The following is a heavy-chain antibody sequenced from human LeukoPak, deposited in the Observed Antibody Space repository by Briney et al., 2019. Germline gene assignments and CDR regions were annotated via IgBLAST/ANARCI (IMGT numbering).Heavy chain of an antibody. D-gene: IGHD3-22*01. CDR1: GGSFSGYY. V-gene: IGHV4-34*01. CDR3: ARGQPITMRDRDYFDY. Sequence: SETLSLTCAVYGGSFSGYYWSWIRQPPGKGLEWIGEINHSGSTNYNPSLKSRVTISVDTSKNQFSLKLSSVTAADTAVYYRARGQPITMRDRDYFDYWGQGTLVTVSS. J-gene: IGHJ4*02. CDR2: INHSGST.